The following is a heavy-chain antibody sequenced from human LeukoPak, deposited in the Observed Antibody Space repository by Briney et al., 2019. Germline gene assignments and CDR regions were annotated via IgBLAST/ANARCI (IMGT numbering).Heavy chain of an antibody. Sequence: GGSLRLSCAASGFTFSDYYMSWIRQAPGKGLEWVSYISSSGSTIYYADSVKGRFTISRDNAKNSLYLQMNSLRAEDTAVYYFATPDNSSRIYYYYMDVWGKGTTVTVSS. CDR1: GFTFSDYY. V-gene: IGHV3-11*01. J-gene: IGHJ6*03. D-gene: IGHD6-6*01. CDR2: ISSSGSTI. CDR3: ATPDNSSRIYYYYMDV.